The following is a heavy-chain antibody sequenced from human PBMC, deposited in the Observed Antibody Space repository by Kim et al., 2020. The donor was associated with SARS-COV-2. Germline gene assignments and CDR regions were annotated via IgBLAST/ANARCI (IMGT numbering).Heavy chain of an antibody. Sequence: ASVKVSCKASGYTFTGYYMHWVRQAPGQGLEWMGWINPNSGGTNYAQKFQGRVTMTRDTSISTAYMELSRLRSDDTAVYYCARETLGATHGGHWFDPWGQGTLVTVSS. CDR2: INPNSGGT. CDR3: ARETLGATHGGHWFDP. J-gene: IGHJ5*02. D-gene: IGHD1-26*01. CDR1: GYTFTGYY. V-gene: IGHV1-2*02.